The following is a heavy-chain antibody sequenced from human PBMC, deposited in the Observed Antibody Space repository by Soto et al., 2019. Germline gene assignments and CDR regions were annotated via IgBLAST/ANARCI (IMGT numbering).Heavy chain of an antibody. CDR2: IRGSGGAI. V-gene: IGHV3-48*02. J-gene: IGHJ4*02. D-gene: IGHD6-19*01. CDR3: ARETGLRSSGWSYYFAF. CDR1: GFTLSSYS. Sequence: EVQLVESGGGMVQPGGSLRVSCAASGFTLSSYSMHWVRQAPGKGLEWVSYIRGSGGAIYYADSVKGRFTISRDNAKNSLSVQMNSLRDEDTAVYFCARETGLRSSGWSYYFAFWGQGTRVTVSS.